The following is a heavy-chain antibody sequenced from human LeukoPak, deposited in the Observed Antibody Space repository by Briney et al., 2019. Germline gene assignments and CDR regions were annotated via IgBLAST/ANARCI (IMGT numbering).Heavy chain of an antibody. CDR1: GYTLTELS. Sequence: ASVKVSCKVSGYTLTELSMHWVRQAPGKGLEWMGGFDPEDGETIYAQKFQGRVTMTEDTSTDTAYMELSSLRSDDTAVYYCQLITFGGVIVNDYWGQGTLVTVSS. CDR3: QLITFGGVIVNDY. D-gene: IGHD3-16*02. J-gene: IGHJ4*02. CDR2: FDPEDGET. V-gene: IGHV1-24*01.